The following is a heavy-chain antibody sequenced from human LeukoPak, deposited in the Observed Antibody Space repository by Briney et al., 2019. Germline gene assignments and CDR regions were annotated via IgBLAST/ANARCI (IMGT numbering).Heavy chain of an antibody. J-gene: IGHJ6*02. CDR1: GYTLTELS. CDR3: ATVEIVGATNYYYYGMDV. V-gene: IGHV1-24*01. Sequence: GASVKVSCKVSGYTLTELSMHWVRQAPGKGLEWMGGFDPEDGETIYAQKFQGRVTMTEDTSTDTAYMELSSLRSEDTAVYYCATVEIVGATNYYYYGMDVWGQGTTVTVSS. CDR2: FDPEDGET. D-gene: IGHD1-26*01.